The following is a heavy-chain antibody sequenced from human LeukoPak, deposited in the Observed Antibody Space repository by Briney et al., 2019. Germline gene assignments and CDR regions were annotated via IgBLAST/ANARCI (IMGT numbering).Heavy chain of an antibody. J-gene: IGHJ6*03. Sequence: SVKVSCKASGGPLSSYAVSWVPQASGQGPEWMGGIIPIFGTANYAQKFQDRVTINADESTSTAYMELSSLRSEDTAVYYCARALSVPTLGYYCYYYMDVWGKGTTVTVSS. CDR1: GGPLSSYA. CDR3: ARALSVPTLGYYCYYYMDV. CDR2: IIPIFGTA. D-gene: IGHD4/OR15-4a*01. V-gene: IGHV1-69*13.